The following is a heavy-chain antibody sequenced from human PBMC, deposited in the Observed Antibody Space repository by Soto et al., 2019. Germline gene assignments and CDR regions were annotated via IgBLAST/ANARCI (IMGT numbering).Heavy chain of an antibody. CDR3: ARDQDGSGSYLGFLATGTPTIDY. J-gene: IGHJ4*02. V-gene: IGHV1-18*01. CDR1: GYTFTSYG. D-gene: IGHD3-10*01. CDR2: ISAYNGNT. Sequence: QVQLVQSGAEVKKPGASVKVSCKASGYTFTSYGISWVRQAPGQGLEWMGWISAYNGNTNYAQKLQGRVTMTTDTSTSKAYMELRSLRSDDTAVYYCARDQDGSGSYLGFLATGTPTIDYWGQGTLVTVSS.